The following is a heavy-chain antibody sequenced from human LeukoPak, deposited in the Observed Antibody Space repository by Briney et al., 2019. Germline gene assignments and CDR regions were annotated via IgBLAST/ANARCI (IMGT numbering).Heavy chain of an antibody. CDR3: ARGITIGYCSGGSCYPFDY. CDR2: INHGGST. Sequence: SETLSLTCTVNGGSFSDYYWTWIRQPPGKGLEWIGEINHGGSTNYNPSLKSRVTMSVDTSKNQFSLKLSFVTAADTAVYYCARGITIGYCSGGSCYPFDYWGQGTLVTVSS. J-gene: IGHJ4*02. V-gene: IGHV4-34*01. D-gene: IGHD2-15*01. CDR1: GGSFSDYY.